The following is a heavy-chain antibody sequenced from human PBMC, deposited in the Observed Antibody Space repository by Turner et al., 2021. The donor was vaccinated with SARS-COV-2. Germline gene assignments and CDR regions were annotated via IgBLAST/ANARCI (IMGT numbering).Heavy chain of an antibody. V-gene: IGHV3-66*01. CDR2: LYRRGTA. CDR1: GFFVSSQY. D-gene: IGHD3-3*01. CDR3: TRDPNVGVVFGKEGDS. J-gene: IGHJ5*01. Sequence: EVQVVYSGGDLVQPGGSLRISCSVSGFFVSSQYMNWVRQAPGKGPEWVSLLYRRGTADYADSVKGRFTISRDNSKNTLYLQMDDLRVEDTATDYCTRDPNVGVVFGKEGDSWGQGTLGSVSS.